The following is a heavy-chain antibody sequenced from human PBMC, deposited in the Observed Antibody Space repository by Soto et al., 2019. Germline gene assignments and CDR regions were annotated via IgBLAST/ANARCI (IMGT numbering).Heavy chain of an antibody. V-gene: IGHV4-30-2*01. Sequence: SETLSLTCAVSGGSISSGGYSWSWIRQPPGKGLEWIGYIYHSGSTYYNPSLKSRVTISVDRSKNQFSLKLSSVTAADTAVYYCARGPNYYDSLYYFDYWGQGTLVTVSS. CDR2: IYHSGST. J-gene: IGHJ4*02. CDR1: GGSISSGGYS. D-gene: IGHD3-22*01. CDR3: ARGPNYYDSLYYFDY.